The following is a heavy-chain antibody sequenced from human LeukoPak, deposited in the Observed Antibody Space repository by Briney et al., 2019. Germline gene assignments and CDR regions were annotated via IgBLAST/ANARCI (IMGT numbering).Heavy chain of an antibody. V-gene: IGHV3-48*03. J-gene: IGHJ4*02. CDR1: GFTFSSYE. CDR3: ARDRSIVGASFHY. CDR2: ISSSGSTI. D-gene: IGHD1-26*01. Sequence: GGSLRPSCAASGFTFSSYEMNWVRQAPGKGLEWVSYISSSGSTIYYADSVKGRFTISRDNAKNSLYLQMNSLRAEDTAVYYCARDRSIVGASFHYWGQGTLVTVSS.